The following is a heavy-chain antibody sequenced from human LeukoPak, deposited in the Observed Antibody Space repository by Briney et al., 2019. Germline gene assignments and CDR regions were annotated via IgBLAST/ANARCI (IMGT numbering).Heavy chain of an antibody. V-gene: IGHV3-30*03. CDR3: AREGYYGSGTPSFYFDF. CDR1: GFTFVNYV. D-gene: IGHD3-10*01. CDR2: VSYDGSIK. Sequence: GRSLRLSCAASGFTFVNYVIHWVRQAPGKGLEWVAVVSYDGSIKYYADSVKGRFTISRDNSKNTLYLQMSSLRAEDTAVYYCAREGYYGSGTPSFYFDFWGQGTLVTVSS. J-gene: IGHJ4*02.